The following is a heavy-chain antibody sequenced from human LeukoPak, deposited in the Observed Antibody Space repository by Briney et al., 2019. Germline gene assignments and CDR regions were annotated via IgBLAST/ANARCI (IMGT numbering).Heavy chain of an antibody. CDR3: AREVEGQLRYYYYYMDV. CDR2: INHSGST. Sequence: SETLSLTCTVSGDSITSSAYYWGWIRQPPGKGLEWIGEINHSGSTNYNPSLKSRVTISVDTSKNQFSLKLSSVTAADTAVYYCAREVEGQLRYYYYYMDVWGKGTTVTVSS. J-gene: IGHJ6*03. D-gene: IGHD2-2*01. V-gene: IGHV4-39*07. CDR1: GDSITSSAYY.